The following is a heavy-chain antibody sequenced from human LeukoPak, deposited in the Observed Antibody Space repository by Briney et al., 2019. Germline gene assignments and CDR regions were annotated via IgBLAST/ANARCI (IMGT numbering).Heavy chain of an antibody. V-gene: IGHV4-39*01. D-gene: IGHD3-10*01. CDR1: GGSISSSSYY. CDR2: NYYAGGT. CDR3: ARGFGESEYYYYGMDV. Sequence: KASETLSLTCTVSGGSISSSSYYWGWIRQPPGRGLDWIGTNYYAGGTYYNPSPKSRVTISVDTSKNQFSLRLSSVTAADTAVYYRARGFGESEYYYYGMDVWGQGTTVTVSS. J-gene: IGHJ6*02.